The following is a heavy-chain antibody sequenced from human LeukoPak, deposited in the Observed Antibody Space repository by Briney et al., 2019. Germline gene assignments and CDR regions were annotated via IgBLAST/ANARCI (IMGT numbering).Heavy chain of an antibody. CDR2: IKQDGSQK. Sequence: GGSLRLSCAASGFTFSSYWMSWVRQAPGKGLEWVANIKQDGSQKYYVDSVKGRFSISRDNAKNSLYLQMNSLRAEDTAVYYCARHGGSSSAYWFDPWGQGTLVTVSS. V-gene: IGHV3-7*01. CDR3: ARHGGSSSAYWFDP. D-gene: IGHD1-26*01. J-gene: IGHJ5*02. CDR1: GFTFSSYW.